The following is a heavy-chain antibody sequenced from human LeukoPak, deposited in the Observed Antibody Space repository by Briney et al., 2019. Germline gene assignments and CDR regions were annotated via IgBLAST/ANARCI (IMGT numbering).Heavy chain of an antibody. V-gene: IGHV1-69*01. CDR3: ARVVAAKGYFDY. D-gene: IGHD2-15*01. Sequence: SVKVSCKASGGTFSSNAISWVRQAPGQGLEWMGGIIPIFGTANYAQKFQGRVTITADESTSTAYMELSSLRSEDTAVYYCARVVAAKGYFDYWGQGTLVTVSS. CDR2: IIPIFGTA. CDR1: GGTFSSNA. J-gene: IGHJ4*02.